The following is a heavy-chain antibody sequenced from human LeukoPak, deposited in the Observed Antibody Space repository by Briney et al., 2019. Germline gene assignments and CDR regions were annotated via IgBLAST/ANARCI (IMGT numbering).Heavy chain of an antibody. D-gene: IGHD3-16*02. V-gene: IGHV3-23*01. J-gene: IGHJ4*02. CDR2: ISGSGGTT. CDR1: GFTFSSYA. Sequence: GGSLRLSCAVSGFTFSSYAMSWVRQAPGKGLEWVSAISGSGGTTYYADSVKGRFTISRDNSKNTLYLQMNSLRVEDTAVYYCAKEFLPLSSLGELSLLDWGQGTLVTVSS. CDR3: AKEFLPLSSLGELSLLD.